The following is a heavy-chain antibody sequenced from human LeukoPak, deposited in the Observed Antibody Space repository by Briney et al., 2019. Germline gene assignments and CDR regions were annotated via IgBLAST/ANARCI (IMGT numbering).Heavy chain of an antibody. V-gene: IGHV5-51*01. CDR2: IYPGDSDT. D-gene: IGHD2-15*01. Sequence: GESLKISCKASGYSFTNYWIGWVRQMPGKGLEWMGIIYPGDSDTRYSPSFQGQVTISADKSISNAYLQWSSLKASDTAMYYCARLAGYCSGGRCYGYFDYWGQGTLVTVSS. CDR3: ARLAGYCSGGRCYGYFDY. J-gene: IGHJ4*02. CDR1: GYSFTNYW.